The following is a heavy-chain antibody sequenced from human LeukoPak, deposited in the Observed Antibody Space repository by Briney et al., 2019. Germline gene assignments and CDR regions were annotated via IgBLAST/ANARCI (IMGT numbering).Heavy chain of an antibody. CDR3: AKDRPVGASYWYFDL. CDR2: ISSSGSGGNT. CDR1: EFDFSSHA. Sequence: GGSLRLSCAASEFDFSSHAMSWARQAPGKGLEWVSGISSSGSGGNTYYADSVKGRFTISRDSSRNTLFLHMNTLRAEDTAIYYCAKDRPVGASYWYFDLWGRGTLVTVSS. J-gene: IGHJ2*01. V-gene: IGHV3-23*01. D-gene: IGHD1-26*01.